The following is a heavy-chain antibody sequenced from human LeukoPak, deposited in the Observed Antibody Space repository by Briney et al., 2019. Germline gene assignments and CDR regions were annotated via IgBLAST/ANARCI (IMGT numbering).Heavy chain of an antibody. Sequence: GESLKISCKGSGYNFGTYWISWVRQMPGKGLEWMGRIDPSDSYTNYSPSFQGHVTISADKSISTAYLQWSSLKASDTAMYYCARSAQATVTIRFQHWGQGTLVTVSS. D-gene: IGHD4-17*01. CDR3: ARSAQATVTIRFQH. CDR2: IDPSDSYT. V-gene: IGHV5-10-1*01. J-gene: IGHJ1*01. CDR1: GYNFGTYW.